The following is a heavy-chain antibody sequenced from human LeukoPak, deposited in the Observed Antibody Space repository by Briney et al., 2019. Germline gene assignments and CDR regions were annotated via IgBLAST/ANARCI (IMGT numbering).Heavy chain of an antibody. Sequence: SETLSLTCAISGGSFSDYYWSWIRQPPGKGLEWIGEINHSGSTNYTPSLKTRVTISVDTSKNQFSLKVSSVTAADTAVYYCARVKPTITMVRGVIINWFDPWGQGTLVTVSS. D-gene: IGHD3-10*01. CDR2: INHSGST. V-gene: IGHV4-34*01. CDR3: ARVKPTITMVRGVIINWFDP. J-gene: IGHJ5*02. CDR1: GGSFSDYY.